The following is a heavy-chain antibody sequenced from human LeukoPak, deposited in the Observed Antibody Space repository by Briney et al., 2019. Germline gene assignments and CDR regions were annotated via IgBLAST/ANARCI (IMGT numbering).Heavy chain of an antibody. J-gene: IGHJ4*02. D-gene: IGHD6-19*01. CDR2: IYYSGST. Sequence: SETLSLTCTVSGGSISSSSYYWGWIRQPPGKGLEWIGSIYYSGSTYYNPSLKSRVTITVDTSKNQFSLKLSSVTAADTAVYYCAREDTVAGKNIDYWGQGTLVTVSS. V-gene: IGHV4-39*02. CDR1: GGSISSSSYY. CDR3: AREDTVAGKNIDY.